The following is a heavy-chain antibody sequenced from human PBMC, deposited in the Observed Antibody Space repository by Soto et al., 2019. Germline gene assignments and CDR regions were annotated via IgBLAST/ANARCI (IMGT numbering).Heavy chain of an antibody. D-gene: IGHD4-17*01. CDR2: ISWNSGSI. Sequence: EVQLVESGGGLVQPGRSLRLSCAASGFTFDDYAMHWVRQAPGKGLEWVSGISWNSGSIGYADSVKGRFTISRDNAKNSLYLQMNSLRAEDTALYYCAKDMSTGDYLAAGGTDAFDIWGQGTMVTVSS. V-gene: IGHV3-9*01. CDR1: GFTFDDYA. CDR3: AKDMSTGDYLAAGGTDAFDI. J-gene: IGHJ3*02.